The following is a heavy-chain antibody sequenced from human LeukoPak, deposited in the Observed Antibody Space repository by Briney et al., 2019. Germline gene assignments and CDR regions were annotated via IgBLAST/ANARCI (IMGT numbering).Heavy chain of an antibody. D-gene: IGHD6-19*01. CDR1: GFTFSSYA. CDR3: AKVPIAVAASTIYFDY. J-gene: IGHJ4*02. CDR2: ISGSGGST. Sequence: GGSLRLSCAAPGFTFSSYAMSWVRQAPGKGLEWVSTISGSGGSTYYADSVKGRFTISRDNSKNTLFLQMNSLRAEDTAIYYCAKVPIAVAASTIYFDYWGQGTLVTVSS. V-gene: IGHV3-23*01.